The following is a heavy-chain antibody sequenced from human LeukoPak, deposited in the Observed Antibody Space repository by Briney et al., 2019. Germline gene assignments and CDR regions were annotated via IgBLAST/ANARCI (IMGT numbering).Heavy chain of an antibody. D-gene: IGHD2-2*01. CDR1: GFTFSNAW. CDR2: IKSKTDGGTT. V-gene: IGHV3-15*01. Sequence: KPGGSLRLSCAASGFTFSNAWMSWVRQAPGKGLEWVGRIKSKTDGGTTDYAAPVKGRFTISRDDSKNTLYLQMNSLRAEDTAVYYCAKALPLYCSSTSCYNDYWGQGTLVTVSS. J-gene: IGHJ4*02. CDR3: AKALPLYCSSTSCYNDY.